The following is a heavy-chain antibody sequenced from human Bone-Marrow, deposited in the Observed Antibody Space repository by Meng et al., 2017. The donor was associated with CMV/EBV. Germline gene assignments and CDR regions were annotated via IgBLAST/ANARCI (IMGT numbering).Heavy chain of an antibody. CDR2: INPNSGGT. V-gene: IGHV1-2*02. D-gene: IGHD2-2*01. CDR3: ESGGYCSSTSCSDYYYYGMDV. CDR1: GYTFTGYY. Sequence: ASVKVSCKASGYTFTGYYMHWVRQAPGQGLEWMGWINPNSGGTNYAQKFQGRVTMTRDTSISTAYMELSRLRSDDTAVYYCESGGYCSSTSCSDYYYYGMDVWGQGTTVTVSS. J-gene: IGHJ6*02.